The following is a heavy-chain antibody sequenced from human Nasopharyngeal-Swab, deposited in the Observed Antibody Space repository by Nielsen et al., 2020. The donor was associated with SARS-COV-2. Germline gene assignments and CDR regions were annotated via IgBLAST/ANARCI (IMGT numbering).Heavy chain of an antibody. V-gene: IGHV3-23*01. J-gene: IGHJ4*02. CDR1: GFTFSIYA. Sequence: GESLKISCAASGFTFSIYAMSWVRQAPGKGLEWVSAISGSGGSTYYADSVKGRFTISRDNSKNTLYLQMNSLRAEDTAVYYCAKEENSSSWYIGDYWGQGTLVTVSS. CDR2: ISGSGGST. D-gene: IGHD6-13*01. CDR3: AKEENSSSWYIGDY.